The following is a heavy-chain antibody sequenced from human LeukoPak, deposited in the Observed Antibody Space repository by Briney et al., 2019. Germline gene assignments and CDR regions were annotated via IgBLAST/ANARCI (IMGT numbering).Heavy chain of an antibody. D-gene: IGHD1-26*01. CDR1: GFTFSSYA. V-gene: IGHV3-64*04. J-gene: IGHJ2*01. CDR3: AKDMSPSGSYVPWYFDL. Sequence: GGSLRLSCSASGFTFSSYAMHWVRQAPGKGLEYVSAITDSGGSTYYADSVKGRFTISRDSSKDTLYLQMNSLRAEDTAVYYCAKDMSPSGSYVPWYFDLWGRGTLVTVSS. CDR2: ITDSGGST.